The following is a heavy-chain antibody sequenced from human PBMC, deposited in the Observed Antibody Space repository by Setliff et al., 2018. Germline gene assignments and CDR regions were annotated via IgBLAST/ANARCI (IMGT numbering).Heavy chain of an antibody. J-gene: IGHJ6*03. CDR2: ISGYTGDT. CDR1: GFPFNTFG. V-gene: IGHV1-18*01. Sequence: GASVKVSCKTSGFPFNTFGFSWVRQAPGQGPEWMGCISGYTGDTNYIQKFQGRVTMTRDTSISTAYRELRRLKSDDTAVYYCARGEHIVSGDFYHYIDVWGKGTTVTVSS. D-gene: IGHD2-15*01. CDR3: ARGEHIVSGDFYHYIDV.